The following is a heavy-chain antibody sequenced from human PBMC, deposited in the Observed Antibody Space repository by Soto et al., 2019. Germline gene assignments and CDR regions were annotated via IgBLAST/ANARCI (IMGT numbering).Heavy chain of an antibody. D-gene: IGHD2-15*01. V-gene: IGHV1-69*13. CDR2: IIPIFGTA. CDR3: ARGCSRGSCYFGGYYYYGMDV. J-gene: IGHJ6*02. CDR1: GGTFSSYA. Sequence: SVKVSCKASGGTFSSYAISWVRQAPGQGLEWMGGIIPIFGTANYAQKFQGRVTITADESTSTAYMELSSLRSEDTAVYYCARGCSRGSCYFGGYYYYGMDVWGQG.